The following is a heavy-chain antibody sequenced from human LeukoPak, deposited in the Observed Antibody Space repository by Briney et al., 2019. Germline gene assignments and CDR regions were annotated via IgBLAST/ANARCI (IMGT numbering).Heavy chain of an antibody. CDR1: GYTFTSYY. Sequence: ASVKVSCKASGYTFTSYYMHWVRQAPGQGLEWMGWMNPNSGNTGYAQKFQGRVTMTRNTSISTAYMELSSLRSEDTAVYYCASGVYGGSYESSFDYWGQGTLVTVSS. CDR3: ASGVYGGSYESSFDY. J-gene: IGHJ4*02. V-gene: IGHV1-8*02. CDR2: MNPNSGNT. D-gene: IGHD1-26*01.